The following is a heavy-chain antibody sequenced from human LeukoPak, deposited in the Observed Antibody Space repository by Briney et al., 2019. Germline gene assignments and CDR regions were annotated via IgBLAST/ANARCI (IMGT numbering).Heavy chain of an antibody. V-gene: IGHV4-39*07. Sequence: SSETLSLTCTVSGGSISSSSYYWGWIRQPPGKGLEWIGSIYYSGSTYYNPSLKSRVTISVDTSKNQFSLKLSSVTAADTAVYYCARDRGIAARPDYWGQGTLVTVSS. CDR3: ARDRGIAARPDY. CDR1: GGSISSSSYY. D-gene: IGHD6-6*01. J-gene: IGHJ4*02. CDR2: IYYSGST.